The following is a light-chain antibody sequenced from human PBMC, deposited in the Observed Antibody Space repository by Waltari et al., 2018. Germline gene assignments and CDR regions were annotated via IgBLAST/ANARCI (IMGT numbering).Light chain of an antibody. CDR3: QQYFVYPYT. CDR1: QDISGY. J-gene: IGKJ2*01. CDR2: ASS. V-gene: IGKV1-8*01. Sequence: AIRMTQSPSSLAASTADRITITCRASQDISGYLAWYQQKPGKAPNLLVYASSTSQTGVPSRFIGSGSGTAFTLTIDCLQYEDFATYYCQQYFVYPYTFGQGTKLEIK.